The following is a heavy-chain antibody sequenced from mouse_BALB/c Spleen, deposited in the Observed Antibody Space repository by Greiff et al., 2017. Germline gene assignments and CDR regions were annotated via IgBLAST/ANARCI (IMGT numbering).Heavy chain of an antibody. Sequence: VQLKESGGGLVQPGGSLKLSCAASGFTFSSYGMSWVRQTPDKRLELVATINSNGGSTYYPDSVKGRFTISRDNAKNTLYLQMSSLKSEDTAMYYCARVVQYYYAMDYWGQGTSVTVSS. CDR2: INSNGGST. V-gene: IGHV5-6-3*01. J-gene: IGHJ4*01. CDR3: ARVVQYYYAMDY. CDR1: GFTFSSYG.